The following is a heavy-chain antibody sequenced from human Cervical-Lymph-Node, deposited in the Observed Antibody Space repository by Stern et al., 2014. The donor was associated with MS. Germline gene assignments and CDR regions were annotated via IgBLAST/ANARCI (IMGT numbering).Heavy chain of an antibody. Sequence: VQLVESGADVKKPGASVKVSCKASSYTFSSYGIAWVRQAPGQGLEWMGWISGYDGDTNYAPKLQCRVTLTTDPSTRTAYMEIRSLRFDDTAVYYCARAYFDSYGLDVWGQGTTVTVSS. D-gene: IGHD3-9*01. CDR2: ISGYDGDT. CDR1: SYTFSSYG. V-gene: IGHV1-18*04. CDR3: ARAYFDSYGLDV. J-gene: IGHJ6*02.